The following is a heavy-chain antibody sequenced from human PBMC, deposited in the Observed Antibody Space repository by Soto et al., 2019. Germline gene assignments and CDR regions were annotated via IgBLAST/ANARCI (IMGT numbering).Heavy chain of an antibody. CDR2: IFWNSDRI. Sequence: EVQLVESGGGLVQPGRSLRLSCAASGFTSTDYAMHWIRQVPGKGLEWVSGIFWNSDRIDYAGSVKGRFTISRDNAKISLYLQMSSLRPEDSALYYCLKETSPGGLDHWGQGTLVTVSS. CDR3: LKETSPGGLDH. CDR1: GFTSTDYA. V-gene: IGHV3-9*02. D-gene: IGHD2-2*01. J-gene: IGHJ4*02.